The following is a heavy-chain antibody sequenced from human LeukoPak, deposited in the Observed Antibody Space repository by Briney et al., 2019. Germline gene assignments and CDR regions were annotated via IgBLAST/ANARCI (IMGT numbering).Heavy chain of an antibody. D-gene: IGHD1-26*01. J-gene: IGHJ4*02. CDR1: GFTFSSYS. CDR3: ASSGSYRFDY. CDR2: ITASGTAM. Sequence: GGSLRLSCAASGFTFSSYSMNWVRQAPGKGLEWVSHITASGTAMFYADSVKGRFTISRNNAKNSLYLQMNSLRDEDTAVYYCASSGSYRFDYWGQGTLVTVSS. V-gene: IGHV3-48*02.